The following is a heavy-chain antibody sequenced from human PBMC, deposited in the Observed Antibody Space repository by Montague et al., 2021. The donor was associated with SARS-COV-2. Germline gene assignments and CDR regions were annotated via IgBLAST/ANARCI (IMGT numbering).Heavy chain of an antibody. Sequence: SETLSLTCTVSGGSISSYYWNWIRQSPGKGLEWIGYVYYSGSTRYSPSLRDRVIISVDTSKSQISLRLNSLSAEDTAVYYCAGDRGRLWQFDLWGRGTLVTVS. D-gene: IGHD5-12*01. V-gene: IGHV4-59*12. J-gene: IGHJ2*01. CDR2: VYYSGST. CDR1: GGSISSYY. CDR3: AGDRGRLWQFDL.